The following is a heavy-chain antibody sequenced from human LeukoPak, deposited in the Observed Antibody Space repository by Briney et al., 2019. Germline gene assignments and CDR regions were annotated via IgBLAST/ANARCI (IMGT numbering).Heavy chain of an antibody. D-gene: IGHD2-2*02. CDR3: ARSDCGSASCYTGSN. CDR2: IKEDGSEK. V-gene: IGHV3-7*01. Sequence: AGGSLRLSCAASGLSFSTTYMSWVRQAPGKGLEWVANIKEDGSEKYYVDSVKGRFTISRDNAQNSLYLQMNSLRAEDTAVYYCARSDCGSASCYTGSNWGQGTLVTVSS. CDR1: GLSFSTTY. J-gene: IGHJ4*02.